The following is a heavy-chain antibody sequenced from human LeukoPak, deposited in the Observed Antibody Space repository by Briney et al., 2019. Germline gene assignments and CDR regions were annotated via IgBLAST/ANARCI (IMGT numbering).Heavy chain of an antibody. D-gene: IGHD6-13*01. V-gene: IGHV1-8*02. CDR3: ARGEYSSSWYFS. CDR2: MNPNSGNT. CDR1: GYTFTSYD. J-gene: IGHJ4*02. Sequence: ASVKVSCKASGYTFTSYDINWVRQATGQGLEWMGWMNPNSGNTGYAQKSQGRVTMTRNTSISTAYMELSSLRSEDTAVYYCARGEYSSSWYFSWGQGTLVTVSS.